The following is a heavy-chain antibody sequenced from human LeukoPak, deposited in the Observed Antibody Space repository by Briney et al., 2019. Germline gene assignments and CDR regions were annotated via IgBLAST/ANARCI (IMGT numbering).Heavy chain of an antibody. J-gene: IGHJ6*04. CDR1: GGTFSSYA. Sequence: SVKVSCKASGGTFSSYAIGWVRQAPGQGLEWMGGIIPIFGTANYAQKFQGRVTITADKSTSTAYMELSSLRSEDTAVYYCASRVAGAPNYYGMDVWGKGTTVTVSS. V-gene: IGHV1-69*06. CDR2: IIPIFGTA. CDR3: ASRVAGAPNYYGMDV. D-gene: IGHD3-10*01.